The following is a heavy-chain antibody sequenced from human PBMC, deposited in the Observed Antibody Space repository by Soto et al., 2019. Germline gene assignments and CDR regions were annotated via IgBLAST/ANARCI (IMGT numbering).Heavy chain of an antibody. CDR2: ISSSGSTI. CDR3: ARDGYGSSWYSQGPDY. V-gene: IGHV3-11*01. CDR1: GFSFSDYY. Sequence: GGSLRLSCAASGFSFSDYYMSWIRQAPGKGLEWVSYISSSGSTIYYADSVKGRFTISRDNAKNSMYLQMNSLRAEDTAVYYCARDGYGSSWYSQGPDYWGQGTLVTVSS. D-gene: IGHD6-13*01. J-gene: IGHJ4*02.